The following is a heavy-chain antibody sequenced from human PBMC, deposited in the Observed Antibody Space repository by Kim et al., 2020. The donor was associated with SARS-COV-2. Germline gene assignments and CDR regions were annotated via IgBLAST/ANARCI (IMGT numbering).Heavy chain of an antibody. CDR3: VKTVGQYYYYYGMDV. D-gene: IGHD3-10*01. J-gene: IGHJ6*02. V-gene: IGHV3-23*01. CDR2: ISGSGGSP. CDR1: GFIFINYA. Sequence: GGSLRLSCAASGFIFINYARCWVRQAPGKGLEWVSAISGSGGSPYYADSVKGRFTISRDNSKNTMYLQMSSLRAEDTAVYYCVKTVGQYYYYYGMDVWG.